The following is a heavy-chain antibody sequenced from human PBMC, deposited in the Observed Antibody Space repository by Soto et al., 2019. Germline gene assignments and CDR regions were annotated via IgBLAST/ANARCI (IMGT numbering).Heavy chain of an antibody. CDR2: SSDRRTGNT. CDR3: TTWLADHFDY. CDR1: GFTFSSYT. Sequence: GGSLRLSCAASGFTFSSYTLNWVRRAPGKGLEWVATSSDRRTGNTHYSDSVRGRFTLSRDSSRNILSLQLDSLRADDTALYFCTTWLADHFDYWGRGTQVTVSS. V-gene: IGHV3-23*01. D-gene: IGHD6-19*01. J-gene: IGHJ4*02.